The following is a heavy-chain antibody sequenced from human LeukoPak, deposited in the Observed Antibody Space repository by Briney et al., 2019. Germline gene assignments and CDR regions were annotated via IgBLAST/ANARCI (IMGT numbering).Heavy chain of an antibody. Sequence: GGSLRLSCVASGFTFGTYNMNWVRQAPGKGLEWLSYIHSSSGTIYYAGSVKGRFTISRDNAKSSLYLQMNSLRDEDTAVYYCARDYYGAGSYPFDYWGQGTLVTVSS. V-gene: IGHV3-48*02. CDR2: IHSSSGTI. D-gene: IGHD3-10*01. CDR3: ARDYYGAGSYPFDY. J-gene: IGHJ4*02. CDR1: GFTFGTYN.